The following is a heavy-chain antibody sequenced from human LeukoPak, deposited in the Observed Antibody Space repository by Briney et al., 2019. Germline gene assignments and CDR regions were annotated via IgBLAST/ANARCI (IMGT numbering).Heavy chain of an antibody. CDR3: ARDLGYYYDSSGPDY. V-gene: IGHV1-18*01. D-gene: IGHD3-22*01. CDR1: GYTFTGYG. CDR2: ISAYNGNT. Sequence: ASVKVSCKASGYTFTGYGISWVRQAPGQGLEWMGWISAYNGNTNYAQKLQGRVTMTTDTSTSTAYMELRSLRSDDTAVYYCARDLGYYYDSSGPDYWGQGTLVTVSS. J-gene: IGHJ4*02.